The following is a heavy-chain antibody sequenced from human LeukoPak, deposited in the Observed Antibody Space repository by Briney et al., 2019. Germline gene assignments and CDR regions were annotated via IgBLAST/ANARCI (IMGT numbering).Heavy chain of an antibody. CDR1: GYTFPSYF. V-gene: IGHV1-46*01. J-gene: IGHJ4*02. Sequence: ASVKVSCKASGYTFPSYFMHWVRQAPGRGLEWMGIINPTGGSTTYAQKFQGRVTMTRDTSTSTVYMELSSLRSDDTAVYYCARTAAHRFDYWGQGTLVTVSS. CDR2: INPTGGST. D-gene: IGHD6-13*01. CDR3: ARTAAHRFDY.